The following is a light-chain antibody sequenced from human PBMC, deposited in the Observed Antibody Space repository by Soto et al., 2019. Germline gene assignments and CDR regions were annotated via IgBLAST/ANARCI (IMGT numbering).Light chain of an antibody. CDR1: QIVSSN. Sequence: EIVMTQSPATRSVSPGERATLSCRASQIVSSNLAWYQQKPGQAPRLLMYGASTRATGIPARFSGSGSGTEFTLTISSLQSEDFAVYYCQQDNNWRYTFGQGTKLEIK. CDR3: QQDNNWRYT. J-gene: IGKJ2*01. V-gene: IGKV3-15*01. CDR2: GAS.